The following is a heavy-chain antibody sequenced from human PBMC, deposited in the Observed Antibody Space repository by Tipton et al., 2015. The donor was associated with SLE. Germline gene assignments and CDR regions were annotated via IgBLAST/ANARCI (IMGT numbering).Heavy chain of an antibody. CDR3: ARDGVRKGWWFFDL. CDR1: GGSISSSSYY. Sequence: GLVKPSETLSLTCTVSGGSISSSSYYWGWIRQPPGKGLEWIGSIYYSGSTYYNPSLKSRVTISVDTSKNQFSLKLSSVTAADTAVYYCARDGVRKGWWFFDLWGRGTLVTVSS. V-gene: IGHV4-39*07. CDR2: IYYSGST. J-gene: IGHJ2*01. D-gene: IGHD3-16*01.